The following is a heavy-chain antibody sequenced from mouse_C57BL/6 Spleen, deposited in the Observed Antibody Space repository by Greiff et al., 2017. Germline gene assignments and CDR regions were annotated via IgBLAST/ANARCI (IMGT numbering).Heavy chain of an antibody. D-gene: IGHD2-1*01. V-gene: IGHV14-4*01. CDR3: TDYGNYYAMDY. Sequence: EVQGVESGAELVRPGASVKLSCTASGFNIKDDYMHWVKQRPEQGLEWIGWIDPENGDTEYASKFQGKATITADTSSNTAYLQLSSLTSEDTAVYYCTDYGNYYAMDYWGQGTSVTVSS. J-gene: IGHJ4*01. CDR1: GFNIKDDY. CDR2: IDPENGDT.